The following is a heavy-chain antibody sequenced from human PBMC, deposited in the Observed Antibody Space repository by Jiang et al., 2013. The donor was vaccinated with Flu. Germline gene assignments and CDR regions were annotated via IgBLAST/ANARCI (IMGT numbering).Heavy chain of an antibody. J-gene: IGHJ4*02. CDR2: ISSSGSTI. Sequence: QLVESGGGLVQPGGSLRLSCAASGFTFSSYEMNWVRQAPGKGLEWVSYISSSGSTIYYADSVKGRFTISRDNAKNSLYLQMNSLRAEDTAVYYCARVYPEITTDYWGQGTLVTVSS. V-gene: IGHV3-48*03. CDR1: GFTFSSYE. CDR3: ARVYPEITTDY. D-gene: IGHD3-3*01.